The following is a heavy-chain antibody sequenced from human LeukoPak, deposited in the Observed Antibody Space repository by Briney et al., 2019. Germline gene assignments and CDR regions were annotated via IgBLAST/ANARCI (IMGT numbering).Heavy chain of an antibody. Sequence: VASVKVSCKASGYTFSSYEINWVRQATGQGLEWVGWMNPNSGNTGCAQKFQGRVTMTRDTSISTAYMELSSLRSEDTAVYFCARGRYCSGGSCYSPPCINWFDPWGQGTPVTVSS. D-gene: IGHD2-15*01. V-gene: IGHV1-8*01. CDR3: ARGRYCSGGSCYSPPCINWFDP. CDR1: GYTFSSYE. CDR2: MNPNSGNT. J-gene: IGHJ5*02.